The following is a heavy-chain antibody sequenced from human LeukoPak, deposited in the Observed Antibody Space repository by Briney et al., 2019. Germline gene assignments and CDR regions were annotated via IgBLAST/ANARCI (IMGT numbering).Heavy chain of an antibody. CDR2: IKQDGSEK. V-gene: IGHV3-7*03. CDR1: GFTFGDYW. J-gene: IGHJ4*02. D-gene: IGHD4-23*01. Sequence: GGSLRLSCAASGFTFGDYWMSWVRQAPGKGLEWVANIKQDGSEKYYVDSVKGQFTISRDNAKNSLYLQMNSLRAEDTAVYYCAKALYGGHDYWGQGTLVTVSS. CDR3: AKALYGGHDY.